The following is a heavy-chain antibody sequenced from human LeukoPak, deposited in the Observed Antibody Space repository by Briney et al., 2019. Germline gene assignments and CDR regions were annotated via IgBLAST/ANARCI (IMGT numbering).Heavy chain of an antibody. CDR3: ARDGNRDGDMDV. J-gene: IGHJ6*03. V-gene: IGHV3-23*01. D-gene: IGHD1-1*01. CDR1: GFTFSSYG. Sequence: GGSLRLSCAASGFTFSSYGMSWVRQAPGKGLEWVSAISGSGGTTYYAGSVKGRFTVSRDSAKRSLYLQMNSLRAEDTAVYYCARDGNRDGDMDVWGKRTTVTVSS. CDR2: ISGSGGTT.